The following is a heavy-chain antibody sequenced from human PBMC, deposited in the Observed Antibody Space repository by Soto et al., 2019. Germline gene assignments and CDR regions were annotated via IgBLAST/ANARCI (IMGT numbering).Heavy chain of an antibody. Sequence: GGSLRLSCAASGFTFSIYAMGWVRQAPGKGLEWVSSISGSAGGTYYADSVKGRFTISRDNSKNTLYLQMPSLRAEDTAVYYCAKGIWGSYRTFDFWGQGTPVTVSS. CDR1: GFTFSIYA. CDR3: AKGIWGSYRTFDF. CDR2: ISGSAGGT. D-gene: IGHD3-16*02. V-gene: IGHV3-23*01. J-gene: IGHJ4*02.